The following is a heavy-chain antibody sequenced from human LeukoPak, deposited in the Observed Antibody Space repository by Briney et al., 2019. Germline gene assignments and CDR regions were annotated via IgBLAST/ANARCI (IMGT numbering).Heavy chain of an antibody. V-gene: IGHV3-48*02. Sequence: GGSLRLSCAASGFTFSSYGMHWVRQAPGKGLEWLSYIDTTSETIYYAGSVKGRFTISRDNAKNSLYLQMNSLRDEDTAVYYCAGGGDSGWDIDNWGQGTLVTVSS. CDR1: GFTFSSYG. CDR3: AGGGDSGWDIDN. D-gene: IGHD6-19*01. J-gene: IGHJ4*02. CDR2: IDTTSETI.